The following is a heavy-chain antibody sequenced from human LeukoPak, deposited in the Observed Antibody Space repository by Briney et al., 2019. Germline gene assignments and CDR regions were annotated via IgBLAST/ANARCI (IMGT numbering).Heavy chain of an antibody. Sequence: PGGSLRLSCAASGFTFSSYGMHWVRQAPGKGLEWVAVISYDGSNKYYADSVKGRFTISRDNSKNTLYLQTNSLRAEDTAVYYCAKDRGYCSGGSCYFHFDYWGQGTLVTVSS. CDR1: GFTFSSYG. V-gene: IGHV3-30*18. J-gene: IGHJ4*02. CDR2: ISYDGSNK. D-gene: IGHD2-15*01. CDR3: AKDRGYCSGGSCYFHFDY.